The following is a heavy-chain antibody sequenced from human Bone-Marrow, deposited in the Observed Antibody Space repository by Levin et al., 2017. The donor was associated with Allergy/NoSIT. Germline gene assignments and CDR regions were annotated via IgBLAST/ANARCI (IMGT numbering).Heavy chain of an antibody. CDR1: GGTFSSYA. CDR3: AREGEMMGHMVRGVPNWFDP. V-gene: IGHV1-69*13. Sequence: SVKVSCKASGGTFSSYAISWVRQAPGQGLEWMGGIIPIFGTANYAQKFQGRVTITADESTSTAYMELSSLRSEDTAVYYCAREGEMMGHMVRGVPNWFDPWGQGTLVTVSS. CDR2: IIPIFGTA. D-gene: IGHD3-10*01. J-gene: IGHJ5*02.